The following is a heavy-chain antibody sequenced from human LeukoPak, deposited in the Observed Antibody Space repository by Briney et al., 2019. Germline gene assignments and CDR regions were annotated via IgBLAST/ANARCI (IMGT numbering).Heavy chain of an antibody. Sequence: GGSLRLSCAASGFTFSNAWMSWVRQAPGKGLEWVSAISGSGGSTYYADSVKGRFTISRDNSKNTLYLQMNSLRAEDTAVYYCAKLGDILTGYPYYFDYWGQGTLVTVSS. J-gene: IGHJ4*02. V-gene: IGHV3-23*01. CDR2: ISGSGGST. CDR1: GFTFSNAW. CDR3: AKLGDILTGYPYYFDY. D-gene: IGHD3-9*01.